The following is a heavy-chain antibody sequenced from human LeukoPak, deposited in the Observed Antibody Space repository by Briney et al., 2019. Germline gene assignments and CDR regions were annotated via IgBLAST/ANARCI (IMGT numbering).Heavy chain of an antibody. CDR3: AKDRGY. J-gene: IGHJ4*02. CDR2: ITGSGDTT. Sequence: GSLRLSCAASGFTFNNFPMSWVRQAPGKGLEWVSAITGSGDTTYYADSVKGRFTISRDNSKSTLYLQMNSLRAEDTAIYYCAKDRGYWGQGTLVTVSS. CDR1: GFTFNNFP. V-gene: IGHV3-23*01.